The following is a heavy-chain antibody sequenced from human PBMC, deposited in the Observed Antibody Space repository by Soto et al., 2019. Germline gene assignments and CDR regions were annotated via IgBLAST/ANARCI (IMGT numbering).Heavy chain of an antibody. D-gene: IGHD3-22*01. V-gene: IGHV3-11*01. CDR2: ISSSGSTI. Sequence: GGSLRLSCAASGFTFSDYYMSWIRQAPGKGLEWVSYISSSGSTIYYADSVKGRFTISRDNAKNSLYLQMNGLRAEDTAVYYCARDPRGIDSSGKAFDIWGQGTMVTVSS. J-gene: IGHJ3*02. CDR1: GFTFSDYY. CDR3: ARDPRGIDSSGKAFDI.